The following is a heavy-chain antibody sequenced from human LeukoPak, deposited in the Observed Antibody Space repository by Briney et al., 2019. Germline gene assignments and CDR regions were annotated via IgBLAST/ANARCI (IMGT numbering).Heavy chain of an antibody. CDR1: GFTFTDYA. V-gene: IGHV3-30*04. Sequence: GTSLRLSCVASGFTFTDYAFNWVRQTPGKGMEWVAIISSDGNTQSYADPLKGRFTISRDNFRDTVFLELTTLRPEDTGLYYCVRDLASGARFDFWGPGTLVTVSS. CDR3: VRDLASGARFDF. D-gene: IGHD2-8*02. CDR2: ISSDGNTQ. J-gene: IGHJ4*01.